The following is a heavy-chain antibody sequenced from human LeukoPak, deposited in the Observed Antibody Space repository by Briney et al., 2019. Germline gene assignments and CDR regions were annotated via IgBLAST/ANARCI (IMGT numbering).Heavy chain of an antibody. V-gene: IGHV4-31*03. CDR2: IYYSGST. J-gene: IGHJ4*02. CDR1: GGSISGGAYY. Sequence: SQTLSLTCTVSGGSISGGAYYWSWIRQHPGKGLEWIGYIYYSGSTYYNPSLKSRVTISVDTSKNQFSLKLSSVTAADTAVYYCARFSVTVEYYFDYWGQGTLVTVSS. CDR3: ARFSVTVEYYFDY. D-gene: IGHD4-23*01.